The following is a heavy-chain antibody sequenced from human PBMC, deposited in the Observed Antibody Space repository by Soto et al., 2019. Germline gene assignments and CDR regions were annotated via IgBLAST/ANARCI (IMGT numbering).Heavy chain of an antibody. CDR1: GFTFSGSA. Sequence: EVQLVESGGGLVQPGGSLKLSCAASGFTFSGSAMHWVRQTSGKGLEWVGRIRSKVNSYATAYAASVKGRFTISRDDSKNTAYLQMNNLKTEDTAVYYCTRDSSGWPDWGKGTLVTVSS. CDR3: TRDSSGWPD. D-gene: IGHD6-19*01. V-gene: IGHV3-73*02. CDR2: IRSKVNSYAT. J-gene: IGHJ4*02.